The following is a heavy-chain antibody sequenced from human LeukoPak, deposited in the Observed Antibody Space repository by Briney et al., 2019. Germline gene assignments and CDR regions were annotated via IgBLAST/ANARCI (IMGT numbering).Heavy chain of an antibody. CDR3: ARVRCCGGSCFSFDY. CDR1: GGTFSSYA. CDR2: IIPIFGTA. V-gene: IGHV1-69*06. D-gene: IGHD2-15*01. J-gene: IGHJ4*02. Sequence: ASVKVSCKGSGGTFSSYAISWVRQAPGQGLEWMGGIIPIFGTANYAQKFQGRVTITAEKSTRTAYMELSSLRSEDMAVYYCARVRCCGGSCFSFDYWGQGTLVTVPS.